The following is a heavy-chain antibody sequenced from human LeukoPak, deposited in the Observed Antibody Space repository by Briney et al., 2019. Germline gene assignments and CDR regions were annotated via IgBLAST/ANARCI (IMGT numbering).Heavy chain of an antibody. CDR3: ATFSGYSSSWYVDY. CDR2: FDPEDGET. D-gene: IGHD6-13*01. V-gene: IGHV1-24*01. CDR1: GYTLTELS. Sequence: ASVKVSCKVSGYTLTELSMHWVRQAPGKGLEWMGGFDPEDGETIYAQKFQGRATMTEDTSTDTAYMELSSLRSEDTAVYYCATFSGYSSSWYVDYWGQGTLVTVSS. J-gene: IGHJ4*02.